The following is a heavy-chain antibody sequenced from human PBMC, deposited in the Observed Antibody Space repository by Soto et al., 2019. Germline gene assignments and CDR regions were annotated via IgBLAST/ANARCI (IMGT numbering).Heavy chain of an antibody. Sequence: GASVKVSWKASGYTFTSYYMHWVRQAPGQGLEWMGIINPSGGSTSYAQKFQGRVTMTRDTSTSTVYMELSSLRSEDTAVYYCAREEENYYDSSGHYGMDVWGQGTTVTVSS. J-gene: IGHJ6*02. V-gene: IGHV1-46*03. D-gene: IGHD3-22*01. CDR2: INPSGGST. CDR3: AREEENYYDSSGHYGMDV. CDR1: GYTFTSYY.